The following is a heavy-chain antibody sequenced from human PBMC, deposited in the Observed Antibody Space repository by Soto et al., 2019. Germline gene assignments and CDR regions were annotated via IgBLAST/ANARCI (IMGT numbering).Heavy chain of an antibody. Sequence: QVQLVQSGAEVKKPGSSVKVSCKASGGTFSSYAISWVRQAPGQGLEWMGGIIPIFGTANYAQKFQGRVTXXAXEYXSTAYMELSSLRSEDTAVYYCARGNGDYAEYYFDYWGQGTLVTVSS. J-gene: IGHJ4*02. CDR2: IIPIFGTA. CDR3: ARGNGDYAEYYFDY. CDR1: GGTFSSYA. V-gene: IGHV1-69*12. D-gene: IGHD4-17*01.